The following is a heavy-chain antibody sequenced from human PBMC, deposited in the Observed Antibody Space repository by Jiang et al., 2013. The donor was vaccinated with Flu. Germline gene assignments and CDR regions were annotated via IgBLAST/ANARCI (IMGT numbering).Heavy chain of an antibody. J-gene: IGHJ4*02. D-gene: IGHD3-22*01. Sequence: GTTDYAAPVKGRFTISRDDSKNTLYLQMNSLKIEDTAVYYCTTDLRGPRRYYYDSSDSRVDYWGQGTLVTVSS. CDR2: GTT. CDR3: TTDLRGPRRYYYDSSDSRVDY. V-gene: IGHV3-15*01.